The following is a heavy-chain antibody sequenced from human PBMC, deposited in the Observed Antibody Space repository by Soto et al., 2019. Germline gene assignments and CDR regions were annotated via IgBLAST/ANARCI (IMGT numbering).Heavy chain of an antibody. J-gene: IGHJ5*02. CDR2: ISPSSSFV. D-gene: IGHD2-8*01. Sequence: GGSLRLSCVASGFSFSSYGMTWVRQAPGKGLEWVSSISPSSSFVNYADSVQGRFTISRDTAKKSLFLQMSSLRAEDTAVYYCARQVPEPTNGVPWLDPWGQGTLVTVSS. CDR1: GFSFSSYG. V-gene: IGHV3-21*01. CDR3: ARQVPEPTNGVPWLDP.